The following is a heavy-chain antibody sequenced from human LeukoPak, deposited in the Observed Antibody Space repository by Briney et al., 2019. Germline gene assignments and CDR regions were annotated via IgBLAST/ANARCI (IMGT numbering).Heavy chain of an antibody. CDR2: MNPNSGNT. V-gene: IGHV1-8*01. J-gene: IGHJ4*02. D-gene: IGHD6-19*01. CDR3: ARGAPIAVAGLVDY. Sequence: ASVKVSCKASGYTFTSYDINWVRQATGQGLEWMGWMNPNSGNTGYAQKFQGRVTMTRNTSISTAYMELSSLRSEDTAVYYCARGAPIAVAGLVDYWGQGTLVTVSS. CDR1: GYTFTSYD.